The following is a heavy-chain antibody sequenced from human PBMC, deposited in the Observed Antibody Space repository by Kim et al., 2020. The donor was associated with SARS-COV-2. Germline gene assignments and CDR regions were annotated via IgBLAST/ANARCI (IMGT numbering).Heavy chain of an antibody. V-gene: IGHV3-33*06. Sequence: KGRFTISRDNSKNTLYLQMNSLRAEDTAVYYCAKGMGGYCSSTSCPPFDYWGQGTLVTVSS. CDR3: AKGMGGYCSSTSCPPFDY. J-gene: IGHJ4*02. D-gene: IGHD2-2*01.